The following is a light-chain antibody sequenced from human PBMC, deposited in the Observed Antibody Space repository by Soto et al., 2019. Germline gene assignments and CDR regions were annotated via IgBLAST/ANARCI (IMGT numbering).Light chain of an antibody. CDR3: QTWGTGIAV. CDR1: SGHSSYD. CDR2: VNSDGSH. Sequence: QLVLTQSPSASASLGASVKLTCTLSSGHSSYDIAWHQQQPEKGPRYLMKVNSDGSHDKGDGTPDRFSGSSSGAERYLTISSLQSEDEADYYCQTWGTGIAVFGGGTQLTVL. V-gene: IGLV4-69*01. J-gene: IGLJ7*01.